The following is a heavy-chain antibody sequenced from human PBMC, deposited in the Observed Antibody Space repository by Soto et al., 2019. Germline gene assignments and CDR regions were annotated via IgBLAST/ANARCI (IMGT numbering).Heavy chain of an antibody. D-gene: IGHD5-12*01. CDR2: IITFVGKA. CDR1: GGTLSSYS. CDR3: PRVTGGHDSGGNYMDV. J-gene: IGHJ6*03. V-gene: IGHV1-69*08. Sequence: QVQLVQSGPEVKKPGSSVKVSCKTSGGTLSSYSISWVRQAPGQGLEWVGRIITFVGKANVAQQFQGRVTTTADRATDTTYMELRRLTSDDTAVYYCPRVTGGHDSGGNYMDVWGTGTTVTVSS.